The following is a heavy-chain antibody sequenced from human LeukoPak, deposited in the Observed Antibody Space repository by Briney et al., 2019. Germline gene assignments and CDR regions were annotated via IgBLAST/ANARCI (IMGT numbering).Heavy chain of an antibody. Sequence: SETLSLTCAVYGGSFSGYYWSWIRQPPGKGLEWIGEINHSGSTNYNPPLKSRVTISVDTSKNQFSLKLSSVTAADTAVYYCAREGSSWPNFDYWGQGTLVTVSS. CDR3: AREGSSWPNFDY. V-gene: IGHV4-34*01. J-gene: IGHJ4*02. D-gene: IGHD6-13*01. CDR1: GGSFSGYY. CDR2: INHSGST.